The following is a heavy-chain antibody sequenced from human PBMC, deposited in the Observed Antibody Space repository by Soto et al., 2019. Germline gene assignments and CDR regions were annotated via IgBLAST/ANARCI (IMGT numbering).Heavy chain of an antibody. D-gene: IGHD4-17*01. CDR1: GFTFSSYA. Sequence: EVQLLESGGGLVQPGGSLRLSCAASGFTFSSYAMSWVRQAPGKGLEWVSAISGSGGSTYYADSVKGRFTISRDNSKNTLYLQMNSLRAEDTAVYYCAKASVYGGNSGYYYYYGMDVWGQGTTVTVSS. V-gene: IGHV3-23*01. J-gene: IGHJ6*02. CDR3: AKASVYGGNSGYYYYYGMDV. CDR2: ISGSGGST.